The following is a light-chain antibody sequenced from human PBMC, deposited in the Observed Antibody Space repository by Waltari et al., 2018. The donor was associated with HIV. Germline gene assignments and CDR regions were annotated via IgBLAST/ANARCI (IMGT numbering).Light chain of an antibody. CDR2: DVD. CDR3: ASCTGDNTVM. Sequence: AVTQPASVSGLPGQPTTISCTADDTALILYKFVPWYQQPSGKPPRLILYDVDSRASGVSDRFSGSMSGNTASLTISGLRAEDEGHYYSASCTGDNTVMFGGGTEVTVL. J-gene: IGLJ3*02. V-gene: IGLV2-14*03. CDR1: DTALILYKF.